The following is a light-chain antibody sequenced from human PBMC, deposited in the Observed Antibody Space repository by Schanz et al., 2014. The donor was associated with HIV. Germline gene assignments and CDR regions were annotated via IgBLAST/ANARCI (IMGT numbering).Light chain of an antibody. CDR2: EVT. J-gene: IGLJ3*02. CDR3: SSYTTITTRV. Sequence: QSALTQPVSVSGSPGQTITISCTGTSSDVGSSNLVSWYQQHPGSAPRLMIYEVTKRPSGVSDRFSGSKSGNTASLTISGLQAGDEADYYCSSYTTITTRVFGGGTQLTVL. CDR1: SSDVGSSNL. V-gene: IGLV2-14*02.